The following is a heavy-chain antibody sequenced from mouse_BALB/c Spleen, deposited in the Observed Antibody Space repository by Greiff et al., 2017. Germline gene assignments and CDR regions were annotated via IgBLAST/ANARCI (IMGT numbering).Heavy chain of an antibody. CDR3: ARHEEDYDYFYAMDY. V-gene: IGHV5-9-3*01. D-gene: IGHD2-4*01. Sequence: EVKLMESGGGLVKPGGSLKLSCAASGFTFSSYAMSWVRQTPEKRLEWAATISSGGSYTYYPDSVKGRFTISRDNAKNTLYLQMSSLRSEDTAMYYCARHEEDYDYFYAMDYWGQGTSVTVSS. CDR2: ISSGGSYT. J-gene: IGHJ4*01. CDR1: GFTFSSYA.